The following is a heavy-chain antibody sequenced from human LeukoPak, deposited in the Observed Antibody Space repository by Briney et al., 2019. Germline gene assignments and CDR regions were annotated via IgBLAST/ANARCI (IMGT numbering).Heavy chain of an antibody. J-gene: IGHJ6*04. V-gene: IGHV3-30*03. D-gene: IGHD6-13*01. CDR2: ISYDGNDK. CDR1: GFTFSSYG. CDR3: ARDLVGIAADV. Sequence: GGSLRLSCAASGFTFSSYGMHWVRQAPGKGLEWVAVISYDGNDKYYADSVKGRFTISRDNSKNTLYLQMNSLRAEDTAVYYCARDLVGIAADVWGKGTTVTVSS.